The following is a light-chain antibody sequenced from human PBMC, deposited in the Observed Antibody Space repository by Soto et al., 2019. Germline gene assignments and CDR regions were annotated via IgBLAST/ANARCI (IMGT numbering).Light chain of an antibody. Sequence: QSVLTQPPSASGSPGQSVTISCTGTSSDVGGYHYVSWYQQNPGKVPKLMIYEVNKRPSGVPDRFSGSKSGNTASLTVSGLQAADEADYYCTSYAGGNNVFGTGTKLTVL. V-gene: IGLV2-8*01. J-gene: IGLJ1*01. CDR2: EVN. CDR1: SSDVGGYHY. CDR3: TSYAGGNNV.